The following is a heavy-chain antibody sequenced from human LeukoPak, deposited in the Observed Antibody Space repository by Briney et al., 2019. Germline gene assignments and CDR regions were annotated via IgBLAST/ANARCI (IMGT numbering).Heavy chain of an antibody. CDR2: IRNDGNNK. D-gene: IGHD6-6*01. CDR1: GFTFSSYG. J-gene: IGHJ5*02. Sequence: PGGSLRLSCAASGFTFSSYGMHWVRQAPGKGLEWVAFIRNDGNNKYYADFVKGRFTISRDNSKNTLFLQMNSLRAEDTAVYYCAKERVSDSSSSGTGPWGQGTLVTVSS. CDR3: AKERVSDSSSSGTGP. V-gene: IGHV3-30*02.